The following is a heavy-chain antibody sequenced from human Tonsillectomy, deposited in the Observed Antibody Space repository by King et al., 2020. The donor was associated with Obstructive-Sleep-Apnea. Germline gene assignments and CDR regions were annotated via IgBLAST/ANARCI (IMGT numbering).Heavy chain of an antibody. Sequence: VQLVESGGGLVKPGGSLRLSCAGSAFTFSSYAMSWVRQAPGKGLEWVSAISVSGVRTYYADSVKGRLTISRDNSKNTLYLQMNSLRAEDTAIYYCAKTIFDPLNYYENWGQGTLVTVSS. D-gene: IGHD3-3*01. V-gene: IGHV3-23*04. J-gene: IGHJ4*02. CDR2: ISVSGVRT. CDR1: AFTFSSYA. CDR3: AKTIFDPLNYYEN.